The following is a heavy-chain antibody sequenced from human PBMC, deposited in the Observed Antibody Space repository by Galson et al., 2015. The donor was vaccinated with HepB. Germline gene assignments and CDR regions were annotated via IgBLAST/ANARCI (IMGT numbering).Heavy chain of an antibody. CDR1: GFTFSSYS. CDR2: ISSSSSTI. D-gene: IGHD3-22*01. CDR3: ARGADSSGYYYTYYYYGMDV. J-gene: IGHJ6*02. V-gene: IGHV3-48*04. Sequence: SLRLSCAASGFTFSSYSMNWVRQAPGKGLEWVSYISSSSSTIYYADSVKGRFTISRDNAKNSLYLQMNSLRAEVTAVYYCARGADSSGYYYTYYYYGMDVWGQGTTVTVSS.